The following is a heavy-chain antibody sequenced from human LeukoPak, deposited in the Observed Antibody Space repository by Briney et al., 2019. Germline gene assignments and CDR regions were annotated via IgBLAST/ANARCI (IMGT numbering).Heavy chain of an antibody. V-gene: IGHV1-69*13. Sequence: SVKVSCKASGGTFSSYAISWVRQAPGQGLEWMGGIIPIFGTANYAQKFQGRVTITADESTSTAYMELSSLRSEDTAVYYCARDGPSRRGYSYSDYWGQGTLVTVSS. J-gene: IGHJ4*02. CDR1: GGTFSSYA. D-gene: IGHD5-18*01. CDR2: IIPIFGTA. CDR3: ARDGPSRRGYSYSDY.